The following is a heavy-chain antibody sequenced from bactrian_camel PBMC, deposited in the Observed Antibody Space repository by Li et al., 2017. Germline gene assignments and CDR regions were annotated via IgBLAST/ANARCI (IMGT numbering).Heavy chain of an antibody. CDR1: GNILVSRQC. J-gene: IGHJ4*01. Sequence: VQLVESGGGSVQPGGSLRLSCVLSGNILVSRQCTAWFRQPPGEERELVATIDSRGITAYADSVKGRFTLLRGSAKNTVYLQMNSLKPEDTATYICATGGTVYCNHGPAAKVGPGTQVTVS. D-gene: IGHD3*01. CDR2: IDSRGIT. V-gene: IGHV3S53*01.